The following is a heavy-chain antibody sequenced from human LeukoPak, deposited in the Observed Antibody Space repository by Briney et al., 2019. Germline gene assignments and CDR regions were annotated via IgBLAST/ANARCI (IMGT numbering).Heavy chain of an antibody. Sequence: SETLSLTCTVSGDSVSSYYWNWIRQPPGKGPEGIGYIHHSGHTDNNTSLRSRLTMSVDTSRNQFALDLISVTAADTAVYYCARWNGGHHHFDCWGQGTLVTVSA. CDR3: ARWNGGHHHFDC. CDR1: GDSVSSYY. V-gene: IGHV4-59*02. D-gene: IGHD2-15*01. J-gene: IGHJ4*02. CDR2: IHHSGHT.